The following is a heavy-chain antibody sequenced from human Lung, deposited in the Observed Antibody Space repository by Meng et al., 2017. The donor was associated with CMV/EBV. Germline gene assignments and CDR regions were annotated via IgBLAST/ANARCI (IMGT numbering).Heavy chain of an antibody. CDR1: GVSISGFY. CDR3: ATGSGDFDY. CDR2: IYINGDT. J-gene: IGHJ4*02. D-gene: IGHD1-26*01. V-gene: IGHV4-4*07. Sequence: QVHLQESGPGLVKPSGTLSLTCSVSGVSISGFYWSWIRQPAGKGLEWIGRIYINGDTNYNPSLKSRVTISKDTSKNQISLRLTSVTAADTAIYYCATGSGDFDYWGRGTLVTVSS.